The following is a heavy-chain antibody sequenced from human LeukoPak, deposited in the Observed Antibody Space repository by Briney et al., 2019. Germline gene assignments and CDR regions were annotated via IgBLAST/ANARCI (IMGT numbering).Heavy chain of an antibody. V-gene: IGHV4-34*01. CDR3: ARDNLMSGTDY. CDR2: INHSGST. Sequence: SETLSLTCAVYGGSFSGYYWSWIRQPPGKGLEWIGEINHSGSTNYNPSLKSRVTMSVDTSKNQFSLKLSSVTAADTAVYYCARDNLMSGTDYWGQGTLVTVSS. J-gene: IGHJ4*02. D-gene: IGHD3-3*01. CDR1: GGSFSGYY.